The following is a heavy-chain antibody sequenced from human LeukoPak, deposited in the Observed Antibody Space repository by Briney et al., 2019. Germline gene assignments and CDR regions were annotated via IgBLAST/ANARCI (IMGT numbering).Heavy chain of an antibody. J-gene: IGHJ4*02. CDR3: ARVEGIAVAGRYYFDY. CDR2: ISSSSSYI. V-gene: IGHV3-21*01. CDR1: GFTFSSYS. Sequence: GGSLRLSCAASGFTFSSYSMNWVRQAPGKGLEWVSSISSSSSYIFYGDSVKGRFTISRDNAKNSLFLQMNSLRAEDTAVYYCARVEGIAVAGRYYFDYWGQGTVVTVSS. D-gene: IGHD6-19*01.